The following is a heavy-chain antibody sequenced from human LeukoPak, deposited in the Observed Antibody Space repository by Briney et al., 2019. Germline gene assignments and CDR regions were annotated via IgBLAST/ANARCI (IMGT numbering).Heavy chain of an antibody. CDR3: ARDKFGELFSFDY. J-gene: IGHJ4*02. Sequence: GASVKVSCKASGYTFTGYYMHWVRQAPGQGLEWMGWINPNSGGTNYAQKFQGRVTMTRDTSISTAYMALSRLRSDDTAVYYCARDKFGELFSFDYWGQGTLVTVSS. CDR2: INPNSGGT. CDR1: GYTFTGYY. D-gene: IGHD3-10*01. V-gene: IGHV1-2*02.